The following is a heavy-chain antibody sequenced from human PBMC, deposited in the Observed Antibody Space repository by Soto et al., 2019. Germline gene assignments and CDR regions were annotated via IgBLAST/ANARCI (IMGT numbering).Heavy chain of an antibody. Sequence: PSETLSLTCAVSGGSISSSNWWSWVRQPPGKGLEWIGEIYHSGSTNYNPSLKSRVTISVDKSKNQFSLKLSSVTAADTAVYYCARYSSSWPTYYFDYWGQGTLVTVSS. J-gene: IGHJ4*02. CDR1: GGSISSSNW. D-gene: IGHD6-13*01. CDR3: ARYSSSWPTYYFDY. V-gene: IGHV4-4*02. CDR2: IYHSGST.